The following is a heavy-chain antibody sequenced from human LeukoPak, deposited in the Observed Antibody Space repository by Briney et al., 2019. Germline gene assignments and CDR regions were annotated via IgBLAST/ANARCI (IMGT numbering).Heavy chain of an antibody. Sequence: GGSLRLSCAASGFTFIDYDMHWVRQAIGKGLERVSAIGIRGDTHYSGSVKCRFTISRENAESSLYLQMNSLRAEDTAVYYCARGGIQVSGIDEFDYWGQGTLVTVSS. CDR2: IGIRGDT. CDR3: ARGGIQVSGIDEFDY. V-gene: IGHV3-13*01. CDR1: GFTFIDYD. J-gene: IGHJ4*02. D-gene: IGHD6-19*01.